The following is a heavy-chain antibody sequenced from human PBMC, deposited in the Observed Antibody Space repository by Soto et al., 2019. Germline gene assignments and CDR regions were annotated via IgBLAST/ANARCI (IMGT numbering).Heavy chain of an antibody. CDR3: ARSHVWSGPIGGMDV. Sequence: ASVKVSCKASGYTFTSDYMHWVRQAPGQGLEWMGIINPSGGSTSYAQKFQGRVTMTRDTSTSTVYMELSSLRSEDTAVYYCARSHVWSGPIGGMDVWGQGTTVTVSS. CDR1: GYTFTSDY. CDR2: INPSGGST. D-gene: IGHD3-3*02. V-gene: IGHV1-46*01. J-gene: IGHJ6*02.